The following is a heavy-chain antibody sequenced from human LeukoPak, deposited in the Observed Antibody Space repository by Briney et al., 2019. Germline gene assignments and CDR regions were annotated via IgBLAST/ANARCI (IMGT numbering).Heavy chain of an antibody. Sequence: PGGSLRLSCAASGFTFSSYSMNWVRQAPGKGLEWVSSISSSSRYIYYADSVKGRFTISRDNAKNSLYLQMNSLRAEDTAVYYCAREGPYDTDYGYWGQGTLVTVSS. D-gene: IGHD3-9*01. CDR3: AREGPYDTDYGY. V-gene: IGHV3-21*01. CDR1: GFTFSSYS. CDR2: ISSSSRYI. J-gene: IGHJ4*02.